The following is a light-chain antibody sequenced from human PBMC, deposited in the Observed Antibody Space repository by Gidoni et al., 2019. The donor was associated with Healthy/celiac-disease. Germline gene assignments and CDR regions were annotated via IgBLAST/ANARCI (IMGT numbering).Light chain of an antibody. Sequence: EIVLTQSQATLSLSPGERATLSCRASQSVSSYLAWYQQKPGQAPRLLIYDASNRATGIPARFSGSGSGTDFTLTISSLEPEDFAVYYCQQRSNWPQYTFGQXTKLEIK. J-gene: IGKJ2*01. CDR1: QSVSSY. V-gene: IGKV3-11*01. CDR3: QQRSNWPQYT. CDR2: DAS.